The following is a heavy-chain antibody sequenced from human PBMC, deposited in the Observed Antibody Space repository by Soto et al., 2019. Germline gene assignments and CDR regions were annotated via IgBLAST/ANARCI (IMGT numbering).Heavy chain of an antibody. D-gene: IGHD2-8*01. CDR2: IQSGGTT. CDR3: TRDDVHFNGDRYYGVPMDV. J-gene: IGHJ6*03. V-gene: IGHV3-66*01. Sequence: WGCLRLSCAASGVSVSSKDMSWVRQAPGKGLEWVSLIQSGGTTYYAGSVKGRFTISRDYSENTLFLQMNSLRVEDTAVYYCTRDDVHFNGDRYYGVPMDVWGKGTTVSVSS. CDR1: GVSVSSKD.